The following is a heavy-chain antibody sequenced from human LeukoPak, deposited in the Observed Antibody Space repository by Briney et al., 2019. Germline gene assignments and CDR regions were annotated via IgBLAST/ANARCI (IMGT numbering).Heavy chain of an antibody. CDR1: EFTFRTYA. Sequence: GGSLRLSCAASEFTFRTYAMSWVRQAPGKGLEWVSTISGSRASTYYADAVKGRFTISRDDSSNTLYLQMSSLRGEDTAIYYCAKGRAVGESYYDYWGQGTLVTVSS. CDR2: ISGSRAST. V-gene: IGHV3-23*01. D-gene: IGHD1-26*01. J-gene: IGHJ4*02. CDR3: AKGRAVGESYYDY.